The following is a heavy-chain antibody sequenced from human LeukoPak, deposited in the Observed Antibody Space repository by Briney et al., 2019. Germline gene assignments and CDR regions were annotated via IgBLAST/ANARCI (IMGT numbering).Heavy chain of an antibody. V-gene: IGHV4-30-2*01. CDR3: AREGIGRDAFDI. Sequence: SQTLSLTCAVSGGSISSGGYSWSWIRQPPGKGLEWIGYIYHSGSTYYNPSLKSRVTISVDRSKNQFSLKLSSVTAADTAVYYCAREGIGRDAFDIWGQGTTVTVSS. CDR2: IYHSGST. J-gene: IGHJ3*02. D-gene: IGHD1-26*01. CDR1: GGSISSGGYS.